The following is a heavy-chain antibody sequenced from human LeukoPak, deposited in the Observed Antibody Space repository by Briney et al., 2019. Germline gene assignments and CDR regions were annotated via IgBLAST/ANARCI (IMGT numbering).Heavy chain of an antibody. J-gene: IGHJ4*02. CDR2: ISGSGGST. CDR1: GFTFSSYA. V-gene: IGHV3-23*01. Sequence: PGGSLRLSCAASGFTFSSYAMSWVRQAPGKGLEWVSAISGSGGSTYYADSVKGRFTISRDNSKNTLYLQMNSLRAEDTAVYYCAKDAPPYYDFPYYFDYWGQGTLVTVSS. D-gene: IGHD3-3*01. CDR3: AKDAPPYYDFPYYFDY.